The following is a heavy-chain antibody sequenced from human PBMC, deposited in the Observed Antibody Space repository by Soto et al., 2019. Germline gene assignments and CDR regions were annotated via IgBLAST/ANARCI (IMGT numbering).Heavy chain of an antibody. D-gene: IGHD6-19*01. V-gene: IGHV4-4*02. J-gene: IGHJ1*01. CDR1: GGSFTSNNW. CDR2: IYRTGST. Sequence: SETLSLTCAVSGGSFTSNNWWTWVRQPPGQGLEWIGEIYRTGSTNYNPSLKSRVTISLDKSENQFSLKVTSLTAADTAVYYCAREYSSGWYGYFQHWGQGIPVTVSS. CDR3: AREYSSGWYGYFQH.